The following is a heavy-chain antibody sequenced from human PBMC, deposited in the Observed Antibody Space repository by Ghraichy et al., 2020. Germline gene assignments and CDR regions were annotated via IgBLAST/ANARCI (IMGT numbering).Heavy chain of an antibody. V-gene: IGHV3-23*01. CDR1: GFTFSSYA. CDR2: ISGSGGST. J-gene: IGHJ4*02. Sequence: SCAASGFTFSSYAMSWVRQAPGKGLEWVSGISGSGGSTYYADSVKGRFTISRDNSKNTLYLQMNSLRAEDTAVYYCAKDRGYYDILTGLDYWGQGTLVTVSS. CDR3: AKDRGYYDILTGLDY. D-gene: IGHD3-9*01.